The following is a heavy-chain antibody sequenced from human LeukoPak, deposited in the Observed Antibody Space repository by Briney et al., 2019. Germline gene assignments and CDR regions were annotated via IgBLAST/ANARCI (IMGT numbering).Heavy chain of an antibody. CDR2: IKQDGSEK. CDR3: ARNMGDY. CDR1: GFTFTSHW. D-gene: IGHD2/OR15-2a*01. J-gene: IGHJ4*02. Sequence: GGSLRLSCAASGFTFTSHWMSWVRQAPGKGLEWVANIKQDGSEKYYVDSVKGRFIISRDNVRKSLYLQMNSLRVEDTAVYYCARNMGDYWGQGTLVTVSS. V-gene: IGHV3-7*04.